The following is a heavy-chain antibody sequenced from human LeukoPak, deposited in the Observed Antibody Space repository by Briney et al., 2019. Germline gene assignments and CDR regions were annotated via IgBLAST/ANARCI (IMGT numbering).Heavy chain of an antibody. CDR3: ARVGPDYGDYVRGEVYDWFDP. CDR2: IIPILGIA. J-gene: IGHJ5*02. D-gene: IGHD4-17*01. V-gene: IGHV1-69*04. CDR1: VGTFSSYA. Sequence: SVKVSYKASVGTFSSYAISWVRQAPGQGLEWMGRIIPILGIANYAQKFQGRVTITADKSTSTAYMELSSLRSEDTAVYYCARVGPDYGDYVRGEVYDWFDPWGQGTLVTVSS.